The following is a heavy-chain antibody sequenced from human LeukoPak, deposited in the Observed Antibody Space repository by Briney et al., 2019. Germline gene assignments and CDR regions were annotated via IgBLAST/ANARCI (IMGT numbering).Heavy chain of an antibody. CDR1: GYTFTSYA. J-gene: IGHJ4*02. V-gene: IGHV7-4-1*02. CDR2: INTNTGNP. D-gene: IGHD6-19*01. Sequence: AASVKVSCKASGYTFTSYAINWVRQAPGQGLEWMGWINTNTGNPTYAHGFTGRFVFSLYTSVSTTSLQITSLNAEDTAIYYCARDQGGSGWAHDYWGQGTLVTVSS. CDR3: ARDQGGSGWAHDY.